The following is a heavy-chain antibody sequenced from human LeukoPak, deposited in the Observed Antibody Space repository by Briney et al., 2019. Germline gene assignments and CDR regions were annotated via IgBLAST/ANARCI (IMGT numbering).Heavy chain of an antibody. V-gene: IGHV1-69*13. CDR3: ARVTGTGDSSGYYY. CDR1: GGTFSGYA. CDR2: IIPIFGTA. D-gene: IGHD3-22*01. Sequence: SVKVSCKASGGTFSGYAISWVRQAPGQGLEWMGGIIPIFGTANYAQKFQGRVTITADESTSTAYMELSSLRSEDTAVYYCARVTGTGDSSGYYYWGQGTLVTVSS. J-gene: IGHJ4*02.